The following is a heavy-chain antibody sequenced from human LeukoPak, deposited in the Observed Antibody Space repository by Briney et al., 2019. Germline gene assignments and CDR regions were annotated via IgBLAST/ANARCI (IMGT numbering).Heavy chain of an antibody. Sequence: ASVKVSCKASGYTFTSYYIHWVRQAPGQGLEWMGIINPSGGSTSYAQKFQGRVTMTRDMSTSTVYMELSSLRSEDTAVYYCARGLGTYYYGSGILENDYWGQGTLVTVSS. D-gene: IGHD3-10*01. CDR1: GYTFTSYY. CDR2: INPSGGST. CDR3: ARGLGTYYYGSGILENDY. V-gene: IGHV1-46*01. J-gene: IGHJ4*02.